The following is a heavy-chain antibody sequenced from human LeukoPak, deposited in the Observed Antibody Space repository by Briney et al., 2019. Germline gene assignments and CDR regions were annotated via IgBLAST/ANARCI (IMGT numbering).Heavy chain of an antibody. Sequence: GGSLRISFATSGFTFRSYGMPRVRQAPGKGLGWVAVIWYDGSNKYYADSVKGRFTISRDNSKNTLYLQMNSLRAEDTAVYYCARDWDGGYDSDYYYYGMDVWGQGTTVTVSS. D-gene: IGHD5-12*01. CDR3: ARDWDGGYDSDYYYYGMDV. V-gene: IGHV3-33*01. CDR2: IWYDGSNK. J-gene: IGHJ6*02. CDR1: GFTFRSYG.